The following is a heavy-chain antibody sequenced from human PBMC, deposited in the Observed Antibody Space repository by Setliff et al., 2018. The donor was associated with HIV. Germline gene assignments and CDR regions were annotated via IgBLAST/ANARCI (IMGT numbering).Heavy chain of an antibody. Sequence: SLRLYCATSGFIFKTYDIHWVRQAPGKGLEWVTFIRFNGNDKYYADSVKGRFTISRDNSKNTLDLQINSLRPEDTAVYYCVTRYCGESICPEFDYWGQGTLVTVSS. D-gene: IGHD2-21*01. J-gene: IGHJ4*02. V-gene: IGHV3-30*02. CDR2: IRFNGNDK. CDR1: GFIFKTYD. CDR3: VTRYCGESICPEFDY.